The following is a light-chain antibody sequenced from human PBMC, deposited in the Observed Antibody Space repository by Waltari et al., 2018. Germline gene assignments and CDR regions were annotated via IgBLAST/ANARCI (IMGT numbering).Light chain of an antibody. CDR3: QTWGTGFWV. J-gene: IGLJ3*02. CDR2: LNSEGSP. Sequence: QPVLTQSPSASASLGASVTLTCTLRRGPISHAIAWTQQQPEKGPRYLMKLNSEGSPSKGDGIPDRFSGSSSGAGRYLTISSLQSEDEADYYCQTWGTGFWVFGGGTKLTVL. CDR1: RGPISHA. V-gene: IGLV4-69*01.